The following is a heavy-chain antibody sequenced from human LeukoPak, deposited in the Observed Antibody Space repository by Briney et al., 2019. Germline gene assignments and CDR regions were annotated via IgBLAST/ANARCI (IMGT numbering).Heavy chain of an antibody. CDR3: ARVQVSDDNWGFFDY. V-gene: IGHV1-2*02. J-gene: IGHJ4*02. CDR1: GYTFPANY. Sequence: ASVKVSCKASGYTFPANYMHWVRQAPGQGLECMGWINPNSGGSNCAQKFQGRVTMTRETSISTAYMELSRLSSDDTAVYYCARVQVSDDNWGFFDYWGQGTLVTVSS. CDR2: INPNSGGS. D-gene: IGHD1-1*01.